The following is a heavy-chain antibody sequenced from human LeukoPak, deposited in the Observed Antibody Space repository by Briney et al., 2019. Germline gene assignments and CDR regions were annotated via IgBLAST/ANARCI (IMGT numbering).Heavy chain of an antibody. Sequence: GGSLRLSCAGSGFTFSSHGMHWVHQAPGKGLEWVAVISYDGSNKYYADSVKGRFTISRDNSKNTLYLQINSLSAEDTAVYYCAKGLYSYAPPFDYWGQGTLVTVSS. CDR3: AKGLYSYAPPFDY. CDR2: ISYDGSNK. J-gene: IGHJ4*02. D-gene: IGHD5-18*01. V-gene: IGHV3-30*18. CDR1: GFTFSSHG.